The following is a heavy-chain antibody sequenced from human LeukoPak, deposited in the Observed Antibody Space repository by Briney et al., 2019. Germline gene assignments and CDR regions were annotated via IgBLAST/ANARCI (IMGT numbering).Heavy chain of an antibody. D-gene: IGHD2-15*01. CDR3: ARRLDVAGGWFDH. V-gene: IGHV4-39*01. CDR1: GGSIKSGSYY. Sequence: SETLSLTCTVSGGSIKSGSYYWGWIRQPPGKGLEWIGSIYYTGPTYYNPSLQSRVIISLDTSKNQLSLRLSSVTAADTAVYYCARRLDVAGGWFDHWGQGTLVTVSS. J-gene: IGHJ5*02. CDR2: IYYTGPT.